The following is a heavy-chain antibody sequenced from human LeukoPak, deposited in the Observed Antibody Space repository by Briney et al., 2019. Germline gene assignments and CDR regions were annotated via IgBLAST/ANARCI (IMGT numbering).Heavy chain of an antibody. V-gene: IGHV4-4*07. CDR1: GGSISSYY. J-gene: IGHJ4*02. D-gene: IGHD5-12*01. CDR2: FYSCGSA. Sequence: SETLSLTCTVSGGSISSYYWSWIRQPAGKGLEWIGRFYSCGSADYNPYLKSRVTMSVDTSKNQFSLKLSSVTAADTAVYYCARVYSGYDLPGSLANYYFDYWGQGTLVTVSS. CDR3: ARVYSGYDLPGSLANYYFDY.